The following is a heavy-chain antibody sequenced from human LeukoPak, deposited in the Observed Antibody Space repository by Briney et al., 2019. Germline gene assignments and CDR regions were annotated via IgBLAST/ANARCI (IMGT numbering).Heavy chain of an antibody. J-gene: IGHJ5*02. CDR1: DDSISDYY. D-gene: IGHD4-23*01. V-gene: IGHV4-59*01. Sequence: PSETLSLTCTVSDDSISDYYRGWIRQPPGKGLEWIGYIYYSGSTNYNPSLKSRVTISVDTSKNQFSLKLSSVTAADTAVYYCARGGKKEENWFDPWGQGTLVTVSS. CDR3: ARGGKKEENWFDP. CDR2: IYYSGST.